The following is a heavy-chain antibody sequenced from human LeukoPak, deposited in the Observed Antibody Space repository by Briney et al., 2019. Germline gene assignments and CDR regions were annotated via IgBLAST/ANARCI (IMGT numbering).Heavy chain of an antibody. J-gene: IGHJ6*03. CDR3: AKVGGHGSGWFYYYYYMDV. CDR1: GFTFSSYG. V-gene: IGHV3-33*06. CDR2: IWYDGSNK. Sequence: GSLRLSCAASGFTFSSYGMHWVRQAPGKGLEWVAVIWYDGSNKYYADSVKGRFTTSRDNSKNTLYLQMNSLRAEDTAVYYCAKVGGHGSGWFYYYYYMDVWGKGTTVTVSS. D-gene: IGHD6-19*01.